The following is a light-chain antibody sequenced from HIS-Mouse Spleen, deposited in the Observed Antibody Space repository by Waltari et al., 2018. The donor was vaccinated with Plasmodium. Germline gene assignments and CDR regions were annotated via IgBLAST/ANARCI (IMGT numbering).Light chain of an antibody. CDR2: KAS. CDR1: QSISSW. CDR3: QQYNSYSWT. Sequence: DIQMTQSPSTLSASVGDRVTITCRASQSISSWFACYQQKPGKAPKLLIYKASSLESGVPSRFSGSGSGTEFTLTISSLQPDDCATYYCQQYNSYSWTFGQGTKVEIK. V-gene: IGKV1-5*03. J-gene: IGKJ1*01.